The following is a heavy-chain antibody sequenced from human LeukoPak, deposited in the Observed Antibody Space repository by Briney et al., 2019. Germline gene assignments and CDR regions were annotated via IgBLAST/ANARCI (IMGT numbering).Heavy chain of an antibody. CDR3: AKDREYSGSYRPGPTRYYYGMDV. D-gene: IGHD1-26*01. J-gene: IGHJ6*02. CDR1: GFTFSSYA. CDR2: ISGTGGNT. Sequence: GGSLRLSCAASGFTFSSYAMSWVRQAPGKGLEWVSGISGTGGNTYYADSVKGRFTISRDNSKNTLYLQKNSLRAEDTAVFYCAKDREYSGSYRPGPTRYYYGMDVWGQGTTVTVSS. V-gene: IGHV3-23*01.